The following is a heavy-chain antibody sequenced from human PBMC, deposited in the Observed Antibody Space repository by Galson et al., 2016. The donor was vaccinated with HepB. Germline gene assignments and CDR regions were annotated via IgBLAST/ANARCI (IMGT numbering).Heavy chain of an antibody. D-gene: IGHD2-15*01. CDR3: ARGGTVLNVGGGHLRDDPLET. CDR1: VGPFSSRNW. J-gene: IGHJ3*01. V-gene: IGHV4-4*01. CDR2: ISPSGTT. Sequence: ETLSLTCAVSVGPFSSRNWWSWVRQAPGKGLEWIGEISPSGTTHYNPSLKSRVSISIDRSKNQFYLRLTSVTAADTAVYFCARGGTVLNVGGGHLRDDPLETWGQGTMVSVSS.